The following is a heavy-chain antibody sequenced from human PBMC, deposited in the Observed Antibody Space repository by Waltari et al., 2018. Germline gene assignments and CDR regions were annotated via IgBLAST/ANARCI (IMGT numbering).Heavy chain of an antibody. CDR2: IIPIFGTA. CDR1: GGTFSSYA. J-gene: IGHJ5*02. D-gene: IGHD6-6*01. Sequence: QVQLVQSGAEVKKPGSSVKVSCKASGGTFSSYAISWVRQAPGQGREWMGRIIPIFGTANYAQKFQGRVTITADKSTSTAYMELSSLRSEDTAVYYCARSDSIAARGANWFDPWGQGTLVTVSS. CDR3: ARSDSIAARGANWFDP. V-gene: IGHV1-69*08.